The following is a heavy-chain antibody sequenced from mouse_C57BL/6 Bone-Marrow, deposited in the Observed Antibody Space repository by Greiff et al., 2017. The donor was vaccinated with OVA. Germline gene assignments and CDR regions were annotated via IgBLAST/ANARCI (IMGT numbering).Heavy chain of an antibody. Sequence: EVNVVESGGGLVKPGGSLKLSCAASGFTFSSYAMSWVRQTPEKRLEWVATISDGGSYTYYPDTVKGRFTISRDNAKNILYLQISHLKSEDTAMYYCARDPGDSYAMDYWGQGTSVTVSS. J-gene: IGHJ4*01. CDR1: GFTFSSYA. CDR3: ARDPGDSYAMDY. CDR2: ISDGGSYT. V-gene: IGHV5-4*01.